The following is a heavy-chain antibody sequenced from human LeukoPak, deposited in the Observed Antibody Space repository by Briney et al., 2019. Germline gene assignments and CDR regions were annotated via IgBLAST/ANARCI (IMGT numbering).Heavy chain of an antibody. CDR2: INHSGST. J-gene: IGHJ4*02. CDR3: AREFGGYYPYYFDY. Sequence: SETLSLTCAVYGGSFSGYYWSWIRQPPGKGLEWIGEINHSGSTNYNPSLKSRVTISVDTSKNQFSLKLSSVTAADTAVYYCAREFGGYYPYYFDYWGQGTLVTVSS. V-gene: IGHV4-34*01. D-gene: IGHD3-22*01. CDR1: GGSFSGYY.